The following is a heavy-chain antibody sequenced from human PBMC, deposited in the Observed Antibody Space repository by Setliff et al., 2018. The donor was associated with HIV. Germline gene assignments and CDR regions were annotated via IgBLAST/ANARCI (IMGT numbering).Heavy chain of an antibody. D-gene: IGHD4-17*01. CDR3: ASSFGDYASDAFDI. CDR2: IYYTGST. Sequence: SETLSLTCTVSRGSISSGGYYWSWIRQHPGKGLEWIGCIYYTGSTYYYPSLKSRVNISVDTSKTQFSLKLSSGTAADTAVYLCASSFGDYASDAFDIWGQGTMVTVSS. CDR1: RGSISSGGYY. J-gene: IGHJ3*02. V-gene: IGHV4-31*03.